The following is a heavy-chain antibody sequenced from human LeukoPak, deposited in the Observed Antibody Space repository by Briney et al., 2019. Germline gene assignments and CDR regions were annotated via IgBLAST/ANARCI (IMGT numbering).Heavy chain of an antibody. CDR1: GFTFSSFA. J-gene: IGHJ4*02. Sequence: PGGSLRLSCAASGFTFSSFAMSRVRQAPGKALEWVSAISGSGGSTYYADSVKGRFTISRDNSKNTLYLQMNSLRAEDTAVYYCAKSRTYYFDYWGQGTLATVSS. V-gene: IGHV3-23*01. CDR2: ISGSGGST. CDR3: AKSRTYYFDY.